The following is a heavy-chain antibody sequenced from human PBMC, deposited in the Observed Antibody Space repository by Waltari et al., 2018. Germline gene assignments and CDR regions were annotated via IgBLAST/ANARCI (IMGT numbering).Heavy chain of an antibody. CDR2: MNPNSGDT. J-gene: IGHJ3*02. CDR1: GYPFITYD. V-gene: IGHV1-8*02. Sequence: QVQLVQSGAEVKNPGASVKVSCKASGYPFITYDMNCVRQAAGQGLEWMGWMNPNSGDTGYAQKFQGRVSMTRDTSVSTAYMESSSLRPEDTAVYYCARWQKETDAFDIWGQGTVVTVSP. CDR3: ARWQKETDAFDI. D-gene: IGHD5-12*01.